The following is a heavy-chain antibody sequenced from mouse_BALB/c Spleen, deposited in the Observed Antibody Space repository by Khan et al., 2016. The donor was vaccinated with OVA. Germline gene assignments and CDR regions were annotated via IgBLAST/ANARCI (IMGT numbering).Heavy chain of an antibody. CDR3: ARRGLRWDFDY. CDR2: INPSTGYT. V-gene: IGHV1-7*01. Sequence: QVQLQQPGAELAKPGASVKMSCKASGYTFINYWILWVKQRPGQGLEWIGYINPSTGYTEYNQNFKDKATLTADKSSSTAYMQLSSLTSEDSEVYYCARRGLRWDFDYWGQGTTLTVSS. J-gene: IGHJ2*01. CDR1: GYTFINYW. D-gene: IGHD1-1*01.